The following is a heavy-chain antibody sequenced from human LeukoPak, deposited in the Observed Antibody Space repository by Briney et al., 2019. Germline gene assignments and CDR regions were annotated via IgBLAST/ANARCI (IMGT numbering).Heavy chain of an antibody. V-gene: IGHV3-11*01. CDR2: ISSSGSTI. Sequence: GGSLRLSCAVSGFSFSDSYMSWIRQAPGKGLEWVSYISSSGSTIYYADSVEGRFTISRDSDKNSVYLLMNSLRDEDTALYYCARGLGYTYGYLWGQGTMVTVSS. D-gene: IGHD5-18*01. CDR3: ARGLGYTYGYL. J-gene: IGHJ3*01. CDR1: GFSFSDSY.